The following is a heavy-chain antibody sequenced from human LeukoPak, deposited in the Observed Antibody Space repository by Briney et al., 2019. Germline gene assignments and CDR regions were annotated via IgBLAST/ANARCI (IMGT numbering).Heavy chain of an antibody. CDR1: GGSFSGYY. Sequence: SSETLSLTCAVYGGSFSGYYWSWIRQPPGKGLEWIGEINHSGSTNYNPSLKSRVTISVDTSKNQFSLKLSSVTAADTAVYYCARAGLDFWSGYPHYDYWGQGTLVTVSS. V-gene: IGHV4-34*01. D-gene: IGHD3-3*01. CDR2: INHSGST. J-gene: IGHJ4*02. CDR3: ARAGLDFWSGYPHYDY.